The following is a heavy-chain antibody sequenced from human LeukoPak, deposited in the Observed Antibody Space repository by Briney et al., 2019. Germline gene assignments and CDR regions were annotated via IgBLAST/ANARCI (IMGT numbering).Heavy chain of an antibody. D-gene: IGHD2-21*02. CDR1: EFTFGSYA. CDR3: AKIGVVTGKDY. V-gene: IGHV3-23*01. CDR2: ISITGGNT. J-gene: IGHJ4*02. Sequence: GGSLRLSCAVSEFTFGSYAMSWVRQAPGKGLEWVSTISITGGNTYYADSVKGRFTISRDNSKNTLYLQMNSLRAEDTAVYYCAKIGVVTGKDYWGQGTLVTVSS.